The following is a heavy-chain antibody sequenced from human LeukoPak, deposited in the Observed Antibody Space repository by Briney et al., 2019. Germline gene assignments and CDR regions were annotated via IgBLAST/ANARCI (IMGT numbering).Heavy chain of an antibody. D-gene: IGHD1-26*01. CDR2: ISSSSSTI. Sequence: GGSLRLSCAASGFTFSSYSMNWVRQAPGKGLERVSYISSSSSTIYYADSVKGRFTISRDNAKNSLYLQMNSLRAEDTAVYYCARESWIVGALGDYWGQGTLVTVSS. CDR1: GFTFSSYS. V-gene: IGHV3-48*01. J-gene: IGHJ4*02. CDR3: ARESWIVGALGDY.